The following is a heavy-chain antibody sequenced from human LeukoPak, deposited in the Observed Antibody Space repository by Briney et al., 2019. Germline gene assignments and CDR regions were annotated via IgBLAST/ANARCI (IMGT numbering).Heavy chain of an antibody. D-gene: IGHD3-10*01. CDR1: GGSLSSNKYY. CDR3: ATHWEYYFGLVSSRLDD. V-gene: IGHV4-39*01. Sequence: PSETLSLTCSVSGGSLSSNKYYWTWIRQPPGKGLEWIGSVYYSGRTYYSPSLKSRVTISVFTFRNQFSLKLNSVTAADSAVYYCATHWEYYFGLVSSRLDDWGHGTLVIVSS. J-gene: IGHJ4*01. CDR2: VYYSGRT.